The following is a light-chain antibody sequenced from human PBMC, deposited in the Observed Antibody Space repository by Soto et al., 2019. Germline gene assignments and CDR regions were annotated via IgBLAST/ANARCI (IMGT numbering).Light chain of an antibody. J-gene: IGLJ1*01. CDR3: AAWDGSLNGYV. Sequence: QSVLTQPPSASGTPGQRVTISCSGSYSNIGSKTVNWYQQLPGTAPKLLIYGNNQWPSGVPDRFSGSRSGTSASLAISGLRSEDEADYYCAAWDGSLNGYVFGTGTKLTVL. V-gene: IGLV1-44*01. CDR1: YSNIGSKT. CDR2: GNN.